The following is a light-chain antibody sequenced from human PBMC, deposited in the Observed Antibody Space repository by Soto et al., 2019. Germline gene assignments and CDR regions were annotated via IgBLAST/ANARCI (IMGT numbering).Light chain of an antibody. CDR3: QHYNSYPYT. J-gene: IGKJ4*01. V-gene: IGKV1-5*03. Sequence: DIQMTQSPSTLSASVGDRVTITCRASQSVSRWLAWYKQKPGEAPKLLIYKASNLERGVPSRFSGSGSGTEFTLTISSLQPDDLATYYCQHYNSYPYTFGGGTKVDIK. CDR1: QSVSRW. CDR2: KAS.